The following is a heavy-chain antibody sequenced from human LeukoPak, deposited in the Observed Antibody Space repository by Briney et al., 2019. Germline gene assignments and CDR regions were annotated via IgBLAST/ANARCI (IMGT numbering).Heavy chain of an antibody. CDR1: GYTFTGYY. CDR3: ARDNPDVGYFDWLLSGGYYYYMDV. V-gene: IGHV1-2*02. Sequence: ASVKVSCKASGYTFTGYYMHWVRQAPGQGLEWMGWINPNSGGTNYAQKFQGRVTMTRDTSISTAYMELSRLRSDDTAVYYCARDNPDVGYFDWLLSGGYYYYMDVWGKGTTVTVS. J-gene: IGHJ6*03. CDR2: INPNSGGT. D-gene: IGHD3-9*01.